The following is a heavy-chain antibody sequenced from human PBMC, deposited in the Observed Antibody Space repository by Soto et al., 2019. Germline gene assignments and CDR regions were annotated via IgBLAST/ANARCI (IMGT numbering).Heavy chain of an antibody. D-gene: IGHD3-10*01. CDR1: GFTVSSHY. Sequence: EVQLVESGGGLIQPGGSLRLSCAASGFTVSSHYMSWVRQAPGKGLEWVSVIYSGGSTYYADSVKGRFTISRDNSKNTLYLQMNRLRAEDTAVYYCARLMVRGVLHPKYYFDYWGQGTLVTVSS. J-gene: IGHJ4*02. V-gene: IGHV3-53*01. CDR3: ARLMVRGVLHPKYYFDY. CDR2: IYSGGST.